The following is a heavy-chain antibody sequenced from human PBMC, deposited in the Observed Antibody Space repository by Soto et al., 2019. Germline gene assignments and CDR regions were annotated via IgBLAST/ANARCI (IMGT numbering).Heavy chain of an antibody. D-gene: IGHD6-6*01. V-gene: IGHV3-9*01. CDR2: ISWNSGSI. J-gene: IGHJ5*02. CDR1: GFTFDDYA. Sequence: EVQLVESGGGLVQPGRSLRLSCAASGFTFDDYAMHWVRQAPGKGLEWVSGISWNSGSIGYADSVKGRFTISRDNAKNSLDLQINSLRADDTALYYCAKDSSSSLFNWFDPWGQGTLVTVSS. CDR3: AKDSSSSLFNWFDP.